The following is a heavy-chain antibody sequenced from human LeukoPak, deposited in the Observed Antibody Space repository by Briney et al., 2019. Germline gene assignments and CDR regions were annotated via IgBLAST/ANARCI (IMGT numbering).Heavy chain of an antibody. V-gene: IGHV3-53*01. Sequence: GGSLRLSCAASGFTVRSNYMSWVRQAPGKGLEWVSIIYGGGSVFYADSVKGRFTISRDNSKNTLYLQMNSLRGEDTAVYYCARSGGGRDTAMVGHYYYYYYMDVWGKGTTVTVSS. D-gene: IGHD5-18*01. J-gene: IGHJ6*03. CDR1: GFTVRSNY. CDR2: IYGGGSV. CDR3: ARSGGGRDTAMVGHYYYYYYMDV.